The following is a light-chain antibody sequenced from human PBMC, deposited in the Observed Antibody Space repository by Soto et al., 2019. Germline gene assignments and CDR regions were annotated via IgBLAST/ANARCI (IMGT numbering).Light chain of an antibody. CDR2: EAS. Sequence: SMLTQPRSVSGSPGQSVTISCTGTSTDFVSYNRVSWYQQPPGTAPKLIIYEASNRPSGVPDRFSGSKSGNTASLTISGLQAADEADYYCSLYTSENTYVFGTGTKVTV. J-gene: IGLJ1*01. CDR3: SLYTSENTYV. V-gene: IGLV2-18*01. CDR1: STDFVSYNR.